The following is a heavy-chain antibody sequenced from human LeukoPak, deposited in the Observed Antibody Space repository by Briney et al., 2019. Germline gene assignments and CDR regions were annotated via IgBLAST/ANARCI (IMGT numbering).Heavy chain of an antibody. Sequence: PGGSLSLSCAASGFTFSGYAMSWVRQAPGKGLEWVSSINDSGDSTYYADSVKGRFTISRDNSKNTLYLLMNNLRAEDTAIFYCATAYCSSTSCPTWGQGTLVTVSS. V-gene: IGHV3-23*01. CDR3: ATAYCSSTSCPT. D-gene: IGHD2-2*01. CDR2: INDSGDST. CDR1: GFTFSGYA. J-gene: IGHJ5*02.